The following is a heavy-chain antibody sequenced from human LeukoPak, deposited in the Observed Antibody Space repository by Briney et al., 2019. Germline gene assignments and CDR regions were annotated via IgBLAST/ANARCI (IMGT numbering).Heavy chain of an antibody. CDR3: ARSLRGYHYYYMDV. Sequence: PSETLSLTCTVSGGSISSSSYYWGWIRQPPGKGLEWIGSIYYSGSTYYNPSLKSRVTISVDTSKNQFSLKLSSVTAADTAVYYCARSLRGYHYYYMDVWGKGTTVTISS. D-gene: IGHD5-12*01. CDR2: IYYSGST. J-gene: IGHJ6*03. CDR1: GGSISSSSYY. V-gene: IGHV4-39*01.